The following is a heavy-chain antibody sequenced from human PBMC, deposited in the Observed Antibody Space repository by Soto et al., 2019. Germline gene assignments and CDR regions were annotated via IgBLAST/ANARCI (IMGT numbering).Heavy chain of an antibody. CDR1: GGSFSGYY. V-gene: IGHV4-34*01. CDR2: INHSGST. J-gene: IGHJ4*02. Sequence: SETLSLTCAVYGGSFSGYYWSWIRQPPGKGLEWIGEINHSGSTNYNPSLKSRVTISVDTSKNQFSLKLSSVTAADTAVYYCARVGSGSYYNGDYWGQGALVTVSS. D-gene: IGHD3-10*01. CDR3: ARVGSGSYYNGDY.